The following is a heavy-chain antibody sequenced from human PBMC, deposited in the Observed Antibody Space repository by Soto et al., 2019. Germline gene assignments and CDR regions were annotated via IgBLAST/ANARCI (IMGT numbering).Heavy chain of an antibody. D-gene: IGHD2-21*02. V-gene: IGHV3-64*01. J-gene: IGHJ3*02. Sequence: GGSLRLSCAASGFTFSSYAMHWVRQAPGKGLEYVSAISSNAGSTYYANSVKGRCTISRDNSKNTLYLQMGSLRAEDMAVYYCAREGVKGGDAFDIWGQGTMVTVSS. CDR1: GFTFSSYA. CDR3: AREGVKGGDAFDI. CDR2: ISSNAGST.